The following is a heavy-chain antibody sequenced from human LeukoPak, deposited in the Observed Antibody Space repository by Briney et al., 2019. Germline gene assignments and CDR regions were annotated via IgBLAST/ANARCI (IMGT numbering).Heavy chain of an antibody. CDR3: ARESSDYYGSGSYRGAFDI. J-gene: IGHJ3*02. CDR1: GGSISSSNW. V-gene: IGHV4-4*02. CDR2: IYHSGST. D-gene: IGHD3-10*01. Sequence: PSGTLSLTCAVSGGSISSSNWWSWVRQPPGKGLEWIGEIYHSGSTNYNPSLKSRVTISVDKSKNQFSLKLSSVTAADTAVYYCARESSDYYGSGSYRGAFDIWGQGTMVTVSS.